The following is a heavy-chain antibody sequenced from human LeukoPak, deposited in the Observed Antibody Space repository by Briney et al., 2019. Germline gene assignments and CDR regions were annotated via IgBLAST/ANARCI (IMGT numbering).Heavy chain of an antibody. V-gene: IGHV4-39*01. D-gene: IGHD1-26*01. CDR3: ARRRRFEFEWELRREDFDL. CDR1: GGSISSSSYY. CDR2: IYYSGST. Sequence: SETLSLTCTVSGGSISSSSYYWGWIRQPPGKGLEWIGSIYYSGSTYYNPSLKSRVTISVDTSKNQFSLKLSSVTAADTAVYYCARRRRFEFEWELRREDFDLWGRGTLVTVSS. J-gene: IGHJ2*01.